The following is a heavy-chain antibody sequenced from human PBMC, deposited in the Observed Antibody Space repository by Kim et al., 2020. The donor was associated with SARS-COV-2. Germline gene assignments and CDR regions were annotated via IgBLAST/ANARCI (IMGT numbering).Heavy chain of an antibody. D-gene: IGHD6-13*01. CDR3: ARNQGNIAAAGEPNYFDY. CDR2: INPSGGST. J-gene: IGHJ4*02. CDR1: GYTFTSYY. Sequence: ASVKVSCKASGYTFTSYYMHWVRQAPGQGLEWMGIINPSGGSTSFAQKFQGRVTMTRDTSTSTVYMELSSLRSEDTAVYYCARNQGNIAAAGEPNYFDYWGPGTLVTVSS. V-gene: IGHV1-46*01.